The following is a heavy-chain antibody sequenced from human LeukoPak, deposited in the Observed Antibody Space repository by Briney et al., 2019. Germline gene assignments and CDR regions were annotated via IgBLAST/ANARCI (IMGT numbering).Heavy chain of an antibody. CDR3: ARTNYDSSGYYRYGAFDI. CDR2: VDPEDGET. V-gene: IGHV1-24*01. CDR1: GYTLTELS. Sequence: GASVKVSCKVSGYTLTELSMHWVRQAPGKGLEWMGGVDPEDGETIYAQKFQGRVTITADESTSTTYMELSSLRSEDTAVYYCARTNYDSSGYYRYGAFDIWGQGTMVTVSS. D-gene: IGHD3-22*01. J-gene: IGHJ3*02.